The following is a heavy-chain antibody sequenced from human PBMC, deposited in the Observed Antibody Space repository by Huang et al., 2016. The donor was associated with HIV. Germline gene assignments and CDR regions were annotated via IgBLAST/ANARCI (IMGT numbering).Heavy chain of an antibody. J-gene: IGHJ4*02. V-gene: IGHV1-18*01. CDR1: GYTFSGYA. Sequence: QVKLVQSGAEVKKPGASVKVSCKTSGYTFSGYAITWGRQDPGQGLEWMGWVSPYNGDTNYVQNLQGRVTMTTDMSTTTAYMELRSLTSDDTAIYYCARKFGRDFDYWGQGTLVTVSS. CDR2: VSPYNGDT. CDR3: ARKFGRDFDY. D-gene: IGHD3-16*01.